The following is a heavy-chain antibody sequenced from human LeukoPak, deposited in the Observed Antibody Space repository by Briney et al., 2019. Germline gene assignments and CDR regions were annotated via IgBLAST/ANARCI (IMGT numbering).Heavy chain of an antibody. Sequence: GGSLRLSCAASGFTFSSYSMNWVRQAPGKGLEWVSSISSSSSYIYYADSVKGRFTISRDNAKNSLYLQMYSLRAEDTAVYYCARGDSNYFDYWGQGTLVTVSS. CDR1: GFTFSSYS. CDR2: ISSSSSYI. CDR3: ARGDSNYFDY. V-gene: IGHV3-21*01. J-gene: IGHJ4*02. D-gene: IGHD6-13*01.